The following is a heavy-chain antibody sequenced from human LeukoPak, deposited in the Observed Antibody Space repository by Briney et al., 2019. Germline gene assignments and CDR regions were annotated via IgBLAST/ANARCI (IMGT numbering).Heavy chain of an antibody. CDR3: ARAYYDDTSATPDY. Sequence: PGGSLRLSCTASGFTFDDYAMHWVRRVPGKGLEWVAIISWSGGDIAYADSVKGRFTISRDNAKHSLYLQMNSLRAEDTAVYYCARAYYDDTSATPDYWGQGTLVTVSS. V-gene: IGHV3-9*01. J-gene: IGHJ4*02. D-gene: IGHD3-22*01. CDR2: ISWSGGDI. CDR1: GFTFDDYA.